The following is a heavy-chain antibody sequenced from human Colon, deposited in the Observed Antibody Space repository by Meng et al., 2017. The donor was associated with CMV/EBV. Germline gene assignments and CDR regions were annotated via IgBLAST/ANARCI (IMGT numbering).Heavy chain of an antibody. Sequence: CAASGFTFTTYAMNWVRLAPGKGLEWVSAVSGGGDTTHYADSVKGRFTISRDNSKNIVYLQMNNLRAEDTAVYYCVRGDQLLGRGGYWGQGTLVTVSS. CDR3: VRGDQLLGRGGY. J-gene: IGHJ4*02. CDR2: VSGGGDTT. V-gene: IGHV3-23*01. D-gene: IGHD2-2*01. CDR1: GFTFTTYA.